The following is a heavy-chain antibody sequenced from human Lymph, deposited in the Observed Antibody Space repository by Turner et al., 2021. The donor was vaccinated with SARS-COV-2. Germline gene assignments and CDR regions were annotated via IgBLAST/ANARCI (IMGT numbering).Heavy chain of an antibody. Sequence: QVQLVQSGAEVKKPGASVKVSCQASGYTFTGCYMHWVRQAPGQGLEWMGWINPNSGGTNYAQKLQGRVTMTRDTSISTAYMELSRLRSDDTAVYYCARDVERYNDFWSGYSGGYGLDVWGQGTTVTVSS. D-gene: IGHD3-3*01. CDR1: GYTFTGCY. CDR2: INPNSGGT. V-gene: IGHV1-2*02. J-gene: IGHJ6*02. CDR3: ARDVERYNDFWSGYSGGYGLDV.